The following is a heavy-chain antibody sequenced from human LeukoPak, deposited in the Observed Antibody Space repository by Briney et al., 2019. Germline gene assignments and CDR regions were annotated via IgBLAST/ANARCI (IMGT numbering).Heavy chain of an antibody. CDR3: AKVWVPKTTRKFFDY. J-gene: IGHJ4*02. D-gene: IGHD1-14*01. V-gene: IGHV3-30*02. Sequence: GGSLRPSCAASGFTFSSYSMNWVRQAPDKGLEWVAFIRFEGSSKYYADSVKGRFTISRDNSKNTLYLQMNSLRAEDTAVYYCAKVWVPKTTRKFFDYWGQGTLVAVSS. CDR2: IRFEGSSK. CDR1: GFTFSSYS.